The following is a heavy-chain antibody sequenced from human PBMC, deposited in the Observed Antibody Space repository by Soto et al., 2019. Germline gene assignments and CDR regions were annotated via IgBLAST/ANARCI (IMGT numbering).Heavy chain of an antibody. J-gene: IGHJ4*02. CDR3: ARETATTEDYYDSSGYFDY. D-gene: IGHD3-22*01. V-gene: IGHV4-59*12. CDR2: IYYAGST. CDR1: GGSMISYY. Sequence: SETLSLTCTVSGGSMISYYWSWIRQPPGRGLEWIGFIYYAGSTKYNPSLNSRVTISVDTSKNQFSLKLSSVTAADTAVYYCARETATTEDYYDSSGYFDYWGQGTLVTVSS.